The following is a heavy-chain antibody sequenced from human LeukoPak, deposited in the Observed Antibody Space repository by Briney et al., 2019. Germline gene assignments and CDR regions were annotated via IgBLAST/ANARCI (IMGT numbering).Heavy chain of an antibody. Sequence: GGSLRLSCAASGFTFSRHWMHWVRQAPGKGLVWVSRINSDGSSTSYADSVKGRFTISRDNSKNTLYLQMNSLRAEDTAVYYCARDPLYEHAFDYWGQGTLVTVSS. J-gene: IGHJ4*02. D-gene: IGHD3-3*01. CDR3: ARDPLYEHAFDY. V-gene: IGHV3-74*01. CDR1: GFTFSRHW. CDR2: INSDGSST.